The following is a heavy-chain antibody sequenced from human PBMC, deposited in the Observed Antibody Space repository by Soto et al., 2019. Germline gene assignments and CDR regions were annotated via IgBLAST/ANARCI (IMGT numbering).Heavy chain of an antibody. CDR1: GGSISSRGYY. V-gene: IGHV4-31*03. Sequence: QVQLQESGPGLVKPSQTLSLTCTVSGGSISSRGYYWNWIRQHPGKGLEWIGYIYFSGSTYNNPSLKSRVAISVDTSKNHFSLNLTSVTAAATAVYYCARQPWLQSRGWFDTWGQGTLVTVSS. J-gene: IGHJ5*02. D-gene: IGHD5-12*01. CDR2: IYFSGST. CDR3: ARQPWLQSRGWFDT.